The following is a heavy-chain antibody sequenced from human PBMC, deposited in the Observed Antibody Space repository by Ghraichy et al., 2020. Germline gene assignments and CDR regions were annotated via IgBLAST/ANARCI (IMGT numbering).Heavy chain of an antibody. V-gene: IGHV4-39*07. Sequence: SQTLSLTCTVSGGSISSSSYYWGWIRQPPGKGLEWIGSIYYSGSTYYNPSLKSRVTISVDTSKNQFSLKLSSVTAADTAVYYCARWGRSYLFDYWGQGTLVTVSS. D-gene: IGHD2-21*01. J-gene: IGHJ4*02. CDR2: IYYSGST. CDR3: ARWGRSYLFDY. CDR1: GGSISSSSYY.